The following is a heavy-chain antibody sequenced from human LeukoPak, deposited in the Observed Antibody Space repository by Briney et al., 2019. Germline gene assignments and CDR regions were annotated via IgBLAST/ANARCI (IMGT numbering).Heavy chain of an antibody. V-gene: IGHV4-34*01. J-gene: IGHJ4*02. D-gene: IGHD6-13*01. CDR1: GGSFSGYY. Sequence: PSETLSLTCAVYGGSFSGYYWSWIRQPPGKGLEWIGEINHSGSTNYNPSLKNRVTISVDTSKNQFSLKLSSVTAADTAVYYCARGKYSSSWYAGFDYWGQGTLVTVSS. CDR2: INHSGST. CDR3: ARGKYSSSWYAGFDY.